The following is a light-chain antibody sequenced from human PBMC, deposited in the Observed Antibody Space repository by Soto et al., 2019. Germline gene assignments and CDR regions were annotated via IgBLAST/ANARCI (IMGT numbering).Light chain of an antibody. CDR3: QQRYNWLT. V-gene: IGKV3-11*01. CDR1: QSVTKY. J-gene: IGKJ4*01. CDR2: DTS. Sequence: EIVLTQSPATLSLSPGERATLSCRASQSVTKYLAWYQQKPGQAPRLLIYDTSNRATGIPARFSGSGSGTDFTLTISGLESEDSGIYYCQQRYNWLTFGGGTKVEI.